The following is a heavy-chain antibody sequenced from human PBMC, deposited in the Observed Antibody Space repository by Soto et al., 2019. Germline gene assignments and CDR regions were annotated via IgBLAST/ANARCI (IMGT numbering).Heavy chain of an antibody. CDR1: RYTFTNFY. Sequence: ASVKVSCKASRYTFTNFYIHWLRQAPGQGLEWMGIINPSGGSTTYPQKFQGRVTMTRDTSTSTVHMELITLRSEDTAVYYCARSQVGRTLDVWGPGTTVTVSS. V-gene: IGHV1-46*01. D-gene: IGHD1-26*01. J-gene: IGHJ6*02. CDR3: ARSQVGRTLDV. CDR2: INPSGGST.